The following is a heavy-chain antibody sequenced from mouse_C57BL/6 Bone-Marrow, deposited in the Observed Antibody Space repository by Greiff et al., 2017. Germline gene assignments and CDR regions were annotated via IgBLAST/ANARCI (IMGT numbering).Heavy chain of an antibody. V-gene: IGHV1-81*01. Sequence: QVQLQQSGAELARPGASVTLSCKASGYTFTSYGISWVKQRTGQGLEWIGEIYPRSGNTYYNEKFKGKATLTADKASSTAYMELRSLTSEDSAVYFCARRRPYAMDYGGQGTSVTVSS. CDR1: GYTFTSYG. D-gene: IGHD1-2*01. CDR2: IYPRSGNT. J-gene: IGHJ4*01. CDR3: ARRRPYAMDY.